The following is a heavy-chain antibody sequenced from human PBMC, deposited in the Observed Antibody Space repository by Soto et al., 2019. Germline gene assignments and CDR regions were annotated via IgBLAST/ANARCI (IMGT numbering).Heavy chain of an antibody. D-gene: IGHD2-2*01. CDR3: AKQVKGCCSSTSCYAYYGMDV. CDR2: IWYDGSNK. J-gene: IGHJ6*01. V-gene: IGHV3-30*02. CDR1: GFTFSSYG. Sequence: GGSLRLSCAASGFTFSSYGMHWVRQAPGKGLEWVAVIWYDGSNKYYADSVKGRFTISRDNSKNTLYLQMNSLRAEDTAVYYCAKQVKGCCSSTSCYAYYGMDVWGQGTTVSVS.